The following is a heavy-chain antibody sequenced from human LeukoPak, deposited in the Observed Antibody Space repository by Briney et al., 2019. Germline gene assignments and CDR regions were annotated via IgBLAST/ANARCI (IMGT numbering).Heavy chain of an antibody. D-gene: IGHD1-1*01. Sequence: GESLKISCKGSGYNFPNYWIGWVRQMPGKGLEWVGIMYPGDSDATYNPSLEGQVTISADKSISTAYLQWNSLRASDTAMYYCTRHEVRTRYYYYGMDVWGQGTAVTVSS. CDR3: TRHEVRTRYYYYGMDV. CDR1: GYNFPNYW. J-gene: IGHJ6*02. CDR2: MYPGDSDA. V-gene: IGHV5-51*01.